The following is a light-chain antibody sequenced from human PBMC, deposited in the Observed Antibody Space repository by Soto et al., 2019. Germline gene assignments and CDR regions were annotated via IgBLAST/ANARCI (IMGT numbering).Light chain of an antibody. Sequence: QSVLTQPPSASGSTGQSVTSSCTGTSSDVGGYNYVSWYQQHPGKAPKLMIYEVSKRPSGVPDRFSGSKSGNTASLTVSGLQAEDEADYYCSSYAGSNNVVFGGGTKLTVL. J-gene: IGLJ2*01. CDR3: SSYAGSNNVV. CDR1: SSDVGGYNY. CDR2: EVS. V-gene: IGLV2-8*01.